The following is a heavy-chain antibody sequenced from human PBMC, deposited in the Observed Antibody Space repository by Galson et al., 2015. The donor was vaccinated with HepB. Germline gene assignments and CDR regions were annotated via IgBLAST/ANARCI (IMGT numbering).Heavy chain of an antibody. V-gene: IGHV3-23*01. CDR3: AKAHQYCSSTSCYYDY. Sequence: SLRLSCAASGFPFSNYAMTWVRQAPGKGLERVSVIHGGGGTTFYADYAKGRFTISRDNSKNTLYLQMKSLRAEDTAVYYCAKAHQYCSSTSCYYDYWGQGTLVTVSS. CDR1: GFPFSNYA. J-gene: IGHJ4*02. CDR2: IHGGGGTT. D-gene: IGHD2-2*01.